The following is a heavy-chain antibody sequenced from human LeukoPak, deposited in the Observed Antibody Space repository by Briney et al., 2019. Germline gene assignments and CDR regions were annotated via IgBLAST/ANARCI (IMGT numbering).Heavy chain of an antibody. J-gene: IGHJ6*03. V-gene: IGHV3-30*02. CDR1: GFTFSTYG. CDR2: IRFDGTTI. CDR3: ARVDYYFYMDV. Sequence: GGSLRLSCAASGFTFSTYGMDWVRQAPGKGLEWVAFIRFDGTTIYYGDSVKGRFTISRDNSKNTLYLQMNSLRAEDTAVYYCARVDYYFYMDVWGKGTTVTVSS.